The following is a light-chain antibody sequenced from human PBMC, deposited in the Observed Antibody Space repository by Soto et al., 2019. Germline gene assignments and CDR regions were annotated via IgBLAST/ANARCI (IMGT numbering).Light chain of an antibody. CDR2: DAS. CDR3: EQFGNSPT. J-gene: IGKJ4*01. CDR1: QSLTNNF. V-gene: IGKV3D-20*01. Sequence: EIVLTQSPATLSLSPGERVTLSCGASQSLTNNFLDWYQQRPGLAPRLLIFDASTRASGVPDRFSGSGSWTDFTLTISRLEPEDFAVYYCEQFGNSPTFGGGTKVEFK.